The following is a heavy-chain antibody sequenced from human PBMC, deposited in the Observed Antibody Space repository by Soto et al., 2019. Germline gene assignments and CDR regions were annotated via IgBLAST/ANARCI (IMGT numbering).Heavy chain of an antibody. D-gene: IGHD1-7*01. V-gene: IGHV5-10-1*01. CDR1: GYSLTSYW. CDR3: VTWNYGAFDF. Sequence: PGESLKISCKGSGYSLTSYWISWVRQMPGKGLEWMGRIDPSDSYTNYSPSFQGHVTISADKSISTAYLQWSSLKASDTAMYYCVTWNYGAFDFWGQGALVTVSS. CDR2: IDPSDSYT. J-gene: IGHJ3*01.